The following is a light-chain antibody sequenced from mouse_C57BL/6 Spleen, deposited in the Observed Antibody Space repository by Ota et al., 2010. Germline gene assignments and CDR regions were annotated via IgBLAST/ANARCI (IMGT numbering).Light chain of an antibody. CDR3: SQSIHVPYT. CDR1: QSLVHNTGNTY. Sequence: DVVMTQLTSLPVSLGDQATISCRSSQSLVHNTGNTYLHWYLQKPGQSPKLLIYKVSNRFSGVPDRFSGSGSGTDFTLKISRVETEDLGVYFCSQSIHVPYTFGGGTKLEIK. CDR2: KVS. V-gene: IGKV1-110*01. J-gene: IGKJ2*01.